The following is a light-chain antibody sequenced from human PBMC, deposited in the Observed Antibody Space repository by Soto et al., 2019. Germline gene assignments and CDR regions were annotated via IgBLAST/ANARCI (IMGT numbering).Light chain of an antibody. V-gene: IGKV1-5*03. CDR2: KAS. CDR1: QSISSW. J-gene: IGKJ1*01. Sequence: DIQMSQSPSSVSASVGDRVTITCRASQSISSWLAWYQQKPGKAPKLLIYKASSLESGVPSRFSGSGSGTKFTLTIASLQPDDFATYYCQQYETFSGTFGPGTKVDI. CDR3: QQYETFSGT.